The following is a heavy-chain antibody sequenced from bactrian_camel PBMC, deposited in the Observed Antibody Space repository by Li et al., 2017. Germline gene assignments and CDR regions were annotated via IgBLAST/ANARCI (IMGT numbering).Heavy chain of an antibody. V-gene: IGHV3S7*01. D-gene: IGHD6*01. Sequence: HVQLVESGAGLVQPGGSLRLSCAASGFTFSSYAMSWVRQAPGKGLEWVPSISSDGSNTFYADSVKGRFTISRDNAKTTVYPQMNSLKSEDTALYYCATQRSWSTGAYAANYWGQGTQVTVS. CDR3: ATQRSWSTGAYAANY. CDR1: GFTFSSYA. CDR2: ISSDGSNT. J-gene: IGHJ4*01.